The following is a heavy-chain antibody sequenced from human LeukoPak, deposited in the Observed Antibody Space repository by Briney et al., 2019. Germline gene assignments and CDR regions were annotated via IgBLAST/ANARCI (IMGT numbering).Heavy chain of an antibody. V-gene: IGHV3-23*01. J-gene: IGHJ4*02. CDR3: AKVSWANYFDY. CDR2: ISGSGGNT. D-gene: IGHD6-13*01. CDR1: GFTFSSYA. Sequence: PGGSLRLSCAASGFTFSSYAMSWVRQAPGKGLEWVSAISGSGGNTNYADSVRGRFTISRDNSKNTLYLQMNSLRSEDTDKYYCAKVSWANYFDYWGQGTPVTVSS.